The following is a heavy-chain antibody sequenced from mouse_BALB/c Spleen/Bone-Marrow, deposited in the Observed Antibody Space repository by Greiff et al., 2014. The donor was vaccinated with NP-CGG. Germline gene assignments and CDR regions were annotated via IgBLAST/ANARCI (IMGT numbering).Heavy chain of an antibody. CDR1: GYTFTSYW. Sequence: LQQSGSELVRPGASVKLSCKASGYTFTSYWMHWVKQRPGQGLEWIGNIYPGSGSTNYDEKFKSKATLTVDTSSGTAYMQLSSLTSEDSAVYYCTRSFPYWGQGTLVTVSA. CDR3: TRSFPY. J-gene: IGHJ3*01. V-gene: IGHV1S22*01. CDR2: IYPGSGST.